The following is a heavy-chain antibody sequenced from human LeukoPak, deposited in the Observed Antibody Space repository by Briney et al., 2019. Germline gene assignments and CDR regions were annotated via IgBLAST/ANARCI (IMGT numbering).Heavy chain of an antibody. CDR1: GGSISSYY. V-gene: IGHV4-59*08. J-gene: IGHJ4*02. CDR2: IYYSGST. D-gene: IGHD5-12*01. CDR3: ASGGGKGIVATIIED. Sequence: SETLSLTCTVSGGSISSYYWSWIRQPPGKGLEWIGYIYYSGSTYYNPSLKSRVTISVDTSKNQFSLKLSSVTAADTAVYYCASGGGKGIVATIIEDWGQGTLVTVSS.